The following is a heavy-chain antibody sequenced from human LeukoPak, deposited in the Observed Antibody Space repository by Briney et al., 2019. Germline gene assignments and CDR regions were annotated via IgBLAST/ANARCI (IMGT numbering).Heavy chain of an antibody. Sequence: SETLSLTCTVSGGSISSSSYYWGWIRQPPGKGLEWIGSIYYSGSTYYNPSLKSRVTISVDTSKNQFSLKRSSVTAADTAVYYCARSEVVAATLDYWGQGTLVTVSS. CDR1: GGSISSSSYY. J-gene: IGHJ4*02. D-gene: IGHD2-15*01. CDR2: IYYSGST. V-gene: IGHV4-39*01. CDR3: ARSEVVAATLDY.